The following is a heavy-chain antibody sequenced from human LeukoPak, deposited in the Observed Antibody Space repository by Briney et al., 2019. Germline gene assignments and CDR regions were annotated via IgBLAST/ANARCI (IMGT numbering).Heavy chain of an antibody. D-gene: IGHD3-22*01. CDR3: AQGTYYYDSSGSPPGY. J-gene: IGHJ4*02. CDR2: ISGSGGST. V-gene: IGHV3-23*01. Sequence: GGSLRLSCAASGFTVSSNYMSWVRQAPGKGLEWVSAISGSGGSTYYADSVKGRFTISRDNSKNTLYLQMNSLRAEDTAVYYCAQGTYYYDSSGSPPGYWGQGTLVTVSS. CDR1: GFTVSSNY.